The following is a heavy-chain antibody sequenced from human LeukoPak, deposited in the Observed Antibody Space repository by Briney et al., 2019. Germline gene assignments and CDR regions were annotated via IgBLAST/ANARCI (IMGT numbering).Heavy chain of an antibody. CDR3: ARGGRSSSSLNFDY. D-gene: IGHD6-6*01. CDR1: GGSISSSSYY. CDR2: IHYSVYT. V-gene: IGHV4-39*07. J-gene: IGHJ4*02. Sequence: SETLSLTCSVSGGSISSSSYYWGWIRQPPGKGLEWIGSIHYSVYTYYNPSLKSRVTISVDTSKNQVSLNLRSVTAADTAVYFCARGGRSSSSLNFDYWGQGSLVTVSS.